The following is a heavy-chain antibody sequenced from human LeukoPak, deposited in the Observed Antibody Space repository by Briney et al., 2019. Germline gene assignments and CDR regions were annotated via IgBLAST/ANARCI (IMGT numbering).Heavy chain of an antibody. Sequence: APVKVSCKGSGYTFTSYGISWVRQGPGQGLERMGWISAYNGNTNYAQTLQGRVTMTTGTSTSTAYMGLRSLRADDTAVYSCARILDSSICIFAYWGQGTLVTVSS. CDR1: GYTFTSYG. CDR2: ISAYNGNT. V-gene: IGHV1-18*01. D-gene: IGHD6-13*01. J-gene: IGHJ4*02. CDR3: ARILDSSICIFAY.